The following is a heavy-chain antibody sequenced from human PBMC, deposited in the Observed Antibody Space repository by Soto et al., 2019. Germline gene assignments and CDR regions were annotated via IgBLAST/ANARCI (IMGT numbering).Heavy chain of an antibody. CDR1: GFTFSSDE. CDR3: ASDDSGYPSYFHY. D-gene: IGHD3-16*02. J-gene: IGHJ4*02. Sequence: GGSLRLSCAASGFTFSSDEMNWVRQAPGKGLEWVSYISSGGSTIYYADSVRGRFTISRDNAKNSLYLQMNSLRAADTAVYYCASDDSGYPSYFHYWGQGTLVTVSS. CDR2: ISSGGSTI. V-gene: IGHV3-48*03.